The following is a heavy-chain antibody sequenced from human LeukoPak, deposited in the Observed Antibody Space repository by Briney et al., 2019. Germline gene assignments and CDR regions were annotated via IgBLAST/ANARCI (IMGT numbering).Heavy chain of an antibody. Sequence: SETLSLTCTASGGSISSSSYYWTWIRQPPGKGLEWLGYIYYTGNTNYNPSLKSRVTISVDTSKNQFSLELSSVTAADTAVYYCARPFRDGYTLDAFDIWGQGTLVTVSS. D-gene: IGHD5-24*01. CDR3: ARPFRDGYTLDAFDI. CDR1: GGSISSSSYY. CDR2: IYYTGNT. V-gene: IGHV4-61*05. J-gene: IGHJ3*02.